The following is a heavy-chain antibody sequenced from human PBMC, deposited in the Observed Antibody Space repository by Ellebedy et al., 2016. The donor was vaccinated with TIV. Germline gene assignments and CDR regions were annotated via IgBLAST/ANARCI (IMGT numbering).Heavy chain of an antibody. CDR3: AREVLGGQGDMDV. CDR2: VDTGDKT. V-gene: IGHV3-23*01. D-gene: IGHD3-10*01. J-gene: IGHJ6*02. Sequence: GESLKISCAASGFTFNIYAMSWVRQAPGKGPEGVALVDTGDKTYYADCVKGRFTHSQDKSKNTLYLQMNNLTAKDTAVYYCAREVLGGQGDMDVWGQGTTVTVSS. CDR1: GFTFNIYA.